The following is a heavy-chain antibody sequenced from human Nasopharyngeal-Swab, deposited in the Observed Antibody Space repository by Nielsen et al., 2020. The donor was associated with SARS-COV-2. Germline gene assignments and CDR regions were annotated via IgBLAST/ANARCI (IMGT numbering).Heavy chain of an antibody. J-gene: IGHJ6*03. Sequence: GSLRLSCAVYGGSFSGYYWSWIRQPPGKGLEWIGEINHSGSTNYNPSLKSRVTISVDTSKNQFSLKLSSVTAADTAVYYCARVPGYYYYYMDVWGKGTTVIVSS. CDR3: ARVPGYYYYYMDV. CDR1: GGSFSGYY. V-gene: IGHV4-34*01. CDR2: INHSGST.